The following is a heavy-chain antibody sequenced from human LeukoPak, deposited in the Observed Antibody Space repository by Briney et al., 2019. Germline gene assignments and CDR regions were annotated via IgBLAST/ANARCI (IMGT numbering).Heavy chain of an antibody. CDR1: GYTVTELS. CDR3: ATAIDCSEFYYFDL. D-gene: IGHD2-15*01. J-gene: IGHJ2*01. Sequence: ASVKVSCKVSGYTVTELSMHWVRQARGKGLEWMGGYDPEQGETIYAEKFQGRVTMIEDTSTETAYMELRSLRSDDTAVYYCATAIDCSEFYYFDLWGRGTLVTVSS. V-gene: IGHV1-24*01. CDR2: YDPEQGET.